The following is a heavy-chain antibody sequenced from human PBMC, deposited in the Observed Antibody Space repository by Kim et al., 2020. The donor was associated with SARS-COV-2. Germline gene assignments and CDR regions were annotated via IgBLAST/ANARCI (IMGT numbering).Heavy chain of an antibody. D-gene: IGHD3-22*01. CDR1: GFTFSSYS. CDR2: ISSSSSTI. Sequence: GGSLRLSCAASGFTFSSYSMNWVRQAPGKGLEWVSYISSSSSTIYYADSVKGRFTISRDNAKNSLYLQMNSLRDEDTAVYYCARDPTSDYDSSGYYAVGGSYFDYWGQGTLVTVSS. CDR3: ARDPTSDYDSSGYYAVGGSYFDY. J-gene: IGHJ4*02. V-gene: IGHV3-48*02.